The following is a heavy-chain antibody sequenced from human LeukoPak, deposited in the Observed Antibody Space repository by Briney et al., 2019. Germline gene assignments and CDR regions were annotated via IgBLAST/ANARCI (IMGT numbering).Heavy chain of an antibody. CDR3: ATSPTGDSPGY. V-gene: IGHV1-69*13. CDR1: GGTFSSYA. D-gene: IGHD2-21*02. CDR2: IIPILSTA. J-gene: IGHJ4*02. Sequence: VASVKVSCKASGGTFSSYAISWVRQAPGQGLDWMGGIIPILSTANYAQKFQGRVTITADESTSTAYMGPSSLRSEDTAVYYCATSPTGDSPGYWGQGTLVTVSS.